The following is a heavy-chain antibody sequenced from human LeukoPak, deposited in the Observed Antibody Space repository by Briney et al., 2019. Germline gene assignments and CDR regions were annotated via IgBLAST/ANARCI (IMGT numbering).Heavy chain of an antibody. J-gene: IGHJ6*02. V-gene: IGHV3-23*01. CDR3: AKGSGDLYYYYYGMDV. CDR1: GFTFSNYA. CDR2: ISGGGGST. Sequence: GGSLRLSCAASGFTFSNYAMSWVRQAPGKGLEWVSAISGGGGSTYYADSVKGRFTISRDNSKNTPYLQMNSLRADDTAVYYCAKGSGDLYYYYYGMDVWGQGTTVTVSS. D-gene: IGHD4-17*01.